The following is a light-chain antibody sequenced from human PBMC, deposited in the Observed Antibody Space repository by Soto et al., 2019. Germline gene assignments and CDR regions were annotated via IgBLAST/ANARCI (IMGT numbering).Light chain of an antibody. CDR3: QQYSNRYT. CDR2: GAS. CDR1: QSVSSS. J-gene: IGKJ2*01. V-gene: IGKV3D-15*01. Sequence: EIVMTQSPATLSVSPGERATLSCRASQSVSSSLAWYQHKPGQAPRLLIYGASIRATGIPARFSGSGYGTEFTLTISGLQSEDFAAYYCQQYSNRYTFGQGTKLEIK.